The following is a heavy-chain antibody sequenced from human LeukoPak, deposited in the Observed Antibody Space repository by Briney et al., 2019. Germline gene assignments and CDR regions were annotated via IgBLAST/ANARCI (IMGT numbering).Heavy chain of an antibody. CDR3: AAMGSAYYGDFDY. CDR2: INPSDSYT. D-gene: IGHD3-3*01. Sequence: GESLKISCQGSGYSFTGYWISWVCQMPGKGLEWMGKINPSDSYTNFSPSFQGHVTISADKSINTAYLQWSSLKASDTAMYYCAAMGSAYYGDFDYWGQGTLVTVSS. J-gene: IGHJ4*02. CDR1: GYSFTGYW. V-gene: IGHV5-10-1*01.